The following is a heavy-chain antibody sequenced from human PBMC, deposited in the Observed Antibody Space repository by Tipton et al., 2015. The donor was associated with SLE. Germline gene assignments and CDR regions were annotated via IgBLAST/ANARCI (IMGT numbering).Heavy chain of an antibody. Sequence: LRLSCTVSGGSISSSSYYWGWIRQPPGKGLEWIGGIYYSGSTYYNPSLKSRVTISVDTSKNQFSLKLSSVTAADTAVYYCASPSGSRDYWGQGTLVTVSS. D-gene: IGHD1-26*01. CDR3: ASPSGSRDY. V-gene: IGHV4-39*07. CDR1: GGSISSSSYY. CDR2: IYYSGST. J-gene: IGHJ4*02.